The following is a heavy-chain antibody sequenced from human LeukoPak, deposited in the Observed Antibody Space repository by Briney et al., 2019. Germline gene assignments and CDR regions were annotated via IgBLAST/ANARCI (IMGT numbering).Heavy chain of an antibody. CDR3: VRGRLSCSWYNNWFDP. V-gene: IGHV3-30*04. CDR2: ISYDGVNK. D-gene: IGHD6-13*01. Sequence: GGSLRLSCGASAFTFRSYVMHWVRQAPGKGLEWVAVISYDGVNKYYADSVKGRFTISRDNSKNTLYLQMDSLRDDDTAVYYCVRGRLSCSWYNNWFDPWGQGTLVTVSS. J-gene: IGHJ5*02. CDR1: AFTFRSYV.